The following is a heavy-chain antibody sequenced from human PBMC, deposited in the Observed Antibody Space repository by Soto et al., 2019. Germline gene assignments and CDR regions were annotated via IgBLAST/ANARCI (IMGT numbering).Heavy chain of an antibody. J-gene: IGHJ4*01. D-gene: IGHD3-9*01. CDR3: ARSLRYFDRTFDY. CDR1: GFTFSSYA. CDR2: ISGSGGST. V-gene: IGHV3-23*01. Sequence: GGSLRLSCAASGFTFSSYAMSWVRQAPGKGLEWVSAISGSGGSTYYADSVKGRFTISRDNSKNTLYLQMNSLRAEDTAVYYCARSLRYFDRTFDYWGQEPWSPSPQ.